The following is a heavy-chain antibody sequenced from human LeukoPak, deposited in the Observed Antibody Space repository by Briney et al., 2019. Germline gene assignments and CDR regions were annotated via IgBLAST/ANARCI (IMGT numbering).Heavy chain of an antibody. V-gene: IGHV3-21*01. D-gene: IGHD3-3*01. CDR3: ARRETSADY. CDR1: GFTFSNYT. CDR2: ISSSSSYI. J-gene: IGHJ4*02. Sequence: PGGSLRLSCAASGFTFSNYTMNWVRQAPGKGLEWVSSISSSSSYIYYADSMKGRFTISRDNAKNSLYLQMNSLRAEDTAVYYCARRETSADYWGQGTLVTVSS.